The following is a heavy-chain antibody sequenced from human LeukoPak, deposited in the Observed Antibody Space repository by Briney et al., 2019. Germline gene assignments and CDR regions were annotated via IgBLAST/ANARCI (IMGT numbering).Heavy chain of an antibody. V-gene: IGHV3-9*01. D-gene: IGHD6-6*01. Sequence: PGGSLRLSCAGSGFTFDDYAMHWVRQAPGRGLEWVSGISWNGGSIGYADSVKGRFIVSRDKAKHSLYLQMNSLRAEDTAVYYCARDILAYSSSAQTEGGDDYWGQGTLVTVSS. CDR2: ISWNGGSI. J-gene: IGHJ4*02. CDR3: ARDILAYSSSAQTEGGDDY. CDR1: GFTFDDYA.